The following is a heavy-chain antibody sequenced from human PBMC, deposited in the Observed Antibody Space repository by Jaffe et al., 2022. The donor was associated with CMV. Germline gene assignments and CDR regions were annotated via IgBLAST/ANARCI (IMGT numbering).Heavy chain of an antibody. CDR3: ARRSEDLWSGCDP. CDR2: IYPGDSDT. CDR1: GFNFNNYW. D-gene: IGHD3-3*01. V-gene: IGHV5-51*01. J-gene: IGHJ5*02. Sequence: EVQLVQSGAEVRKPGESLRISCKGSGFNFNNYWIGWVRQKPGKGLEWMGIIYPGDSDTRYSPSFEGQVTISVDKSIDTAYLQWSSLKASDTAMYFCARRSEDLWSGCDPWGQGTLVTVSS.